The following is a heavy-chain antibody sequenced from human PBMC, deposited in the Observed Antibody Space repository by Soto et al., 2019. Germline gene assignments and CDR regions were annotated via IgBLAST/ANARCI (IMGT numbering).Heavy chain of an antibody. J-gene: IGHJ4*02. V-gene: IGHV1-18*01. CDR3: ARHWAAAGPFDY. Sequence: QVKLVQSGAEVKKPGASVKVSCKASGYTFTSYGISWVRQAPGQGLEWMGWISAYNGNTNYAQKLQGRVTMTTDTSTSTAYTALRSMSSDDTAVYYCARHWAAAGPFDYWGKGTLVTVSS. CDR1: GYTFTSYG. D-gene: IGHD6-13*01. CDR2: ISAYNGNT.